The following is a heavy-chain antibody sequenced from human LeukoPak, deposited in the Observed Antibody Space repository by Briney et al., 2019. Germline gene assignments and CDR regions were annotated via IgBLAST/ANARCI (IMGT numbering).Heavy chain of an antibody. Sequence: PETLSLTCAVYGGSFSGYYWSWIRQPPGKGLEWIGEINHSGSTNYNPSLKSRVTISVDTSKNQFSLKLSSVTAADTAVYYCARVDTAMVYGYWGQGTLVTVSS. D-gene: IGHD5-18*01. V-gene: IGHV4-34*01. J-gene: IGHJ4*02. CDR3: ARVDTAMVYGY. CDR2: INHSGST. CDR1: GGSFSGYY.